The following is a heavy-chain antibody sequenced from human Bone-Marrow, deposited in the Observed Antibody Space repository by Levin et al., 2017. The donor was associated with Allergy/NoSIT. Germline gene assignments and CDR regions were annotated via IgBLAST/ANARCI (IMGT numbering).Heavy chain of an antibody. D-gene: IGHD3-3*01. CDR3: AKDDGEYDFWSEHHYYGMDV. J-gene: IGHJ6*02. CDR1: GFTFSSYA. Sequence: PGGSLRLSCAASGFTFSSYAMNWVRQAPGKGLEWISLITGSGTTHYADSVKGRVAIYRDNSKNTLYLQMNSLRAEDTAVYYCAKDDGEYDFWSEHHYYGMDVWGQGTTVTVSS. V-gene: IGHV3-23*01. CDR2: ITGSGTT.